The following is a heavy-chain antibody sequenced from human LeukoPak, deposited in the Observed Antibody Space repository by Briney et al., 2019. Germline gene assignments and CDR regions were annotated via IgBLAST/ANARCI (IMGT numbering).Heavy chain of an antibody. CDR2: ITSTSAYR. CDR3: ARVTAGATTLNYYYYSMDV. CDR1: GFAFNTYT. J-gene: IGHJ6*03. V-gene: IGHV3-21*01. Sequence: GGSLRLSCVGSGFAFNTYTITWARQAPGKGLEWVSSITSTSAYRQYADSVRGRFTISRDNTKNSLYLQMNSLGAEDTAVYHCARVTAGATTLNYYYYSMDVWGKGTTVTVSS. D-gene: IGHD1-26*01.